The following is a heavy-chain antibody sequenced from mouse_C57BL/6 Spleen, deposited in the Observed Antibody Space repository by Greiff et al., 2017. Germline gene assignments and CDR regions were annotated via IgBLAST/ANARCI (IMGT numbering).Heavy chain of an antibody. D-gene: IGHD4-1*01. J-gene: IGHJ2*01. CDR3: AREANWEKDFDY. CDR1: GYTFTDYY. Sequence: VQLQQSGPVLVKPGASVKMSCKASGYTFTDYYMNWVKQSHGKSLEWIGVINPYNGGTSYNQQFKGKATLTVDKSSSTAYMELNSLTSEDSAVYYCAREANWEKDFDYWGQGTTLTVSS. CDR2: INPYNGGT. V-gene: IGHV1-19*01.